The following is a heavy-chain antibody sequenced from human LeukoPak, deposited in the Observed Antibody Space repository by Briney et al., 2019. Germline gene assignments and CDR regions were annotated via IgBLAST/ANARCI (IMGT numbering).Heavy chain of an antibody. Sequence: GASVKVSCKASGYTFTGYYMHWVRQAPGQGLEWMGWINPNSGGTNYAQKFQGRVTMTRDTSISTAYMELSRLRSDDTAVYYCARERDIVVVPAAEDEPWGQGTLVTVSS. D-gene: IGHD2-2*01. CDR1: GYTFTGYY. V-gene: IGHV1-2*02. CDR2: INPNSGGT. J-gene: IGHJ5*02. CDR3: ARERDIVVVPAAEDEP.